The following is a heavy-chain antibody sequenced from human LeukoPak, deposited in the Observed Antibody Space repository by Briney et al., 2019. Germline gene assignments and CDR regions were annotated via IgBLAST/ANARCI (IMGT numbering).Heavy chain of an antibody. CDR2: ISGSGGST. CDR3: ARDRGGYGLDY. Sequence: GGSLRLSCAASGFTFSSYAMSWVRQAPGKGLEWVSAISGSGGSTYYADSVKGRFTISRDNAKNSLYLQMNSLRAEDTAVYYCARDRGGYGLDYWGQGTLVTVSS. CDR1: GFTFSSYA. J-gene: IGHJ4*02. D-gene: IGHD5-12*01. V-gene: IGHV3-23*01.